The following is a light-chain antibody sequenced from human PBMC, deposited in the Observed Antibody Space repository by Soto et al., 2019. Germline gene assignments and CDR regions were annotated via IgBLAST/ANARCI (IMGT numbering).Light chain of an antibody. CDR2: AAS. Sequence: DIQMTQSPSSLSASVGDRVTITCRASQSISSYLNWYQQKPGKAPKLLIYAASSLQSGVPSRFSGSGSGTDFTLTITSLQPEDVATYYCQKYKSAPYTFGPGTKVDVK. CDR3: QKYKSAPYT. J-gene: IGKJ3*01. CDR1: QSISSY. V-gene: IGKV1-39*01.